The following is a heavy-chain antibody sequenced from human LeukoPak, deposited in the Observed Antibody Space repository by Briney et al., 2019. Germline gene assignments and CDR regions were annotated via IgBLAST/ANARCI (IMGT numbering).Heavy chain of an antibody. D-gene: IGHD1-26*01. V-gene: IGHV1-2*02. J-gene: IGHJ4*02. CDR3: AAPNSGSYYRFDY. Sequence: ASVKVSCKASGYTFTGYYMHWVRQAPGQGLEWMGWINPNSGGTNYAQKFQGRVTMTRDTSISTAYMEQSRLRSDDTAVYYCAAPNSGSYYRFDYWGQGTLVTVSS. CDR1: GYTFTGYY. CDR2: INPNSGGT.